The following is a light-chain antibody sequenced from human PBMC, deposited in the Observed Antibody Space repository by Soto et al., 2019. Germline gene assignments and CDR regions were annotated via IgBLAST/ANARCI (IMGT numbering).Light chain of an antibody. V-gene: IGLV2-14*03. CDR1: SSDIGAYNY. Sequence: QSVLTQPDSVSGSPGHSITISCIGTSSDIGAYNYASWYQQHPGKAPKLIIYDVSNRPSGVSNRFSGSKSGYTASLTISGLQAEDEADYYCSSYSSTITRVFGTGTKVTVL. J-gene: IGLJ1*01. CDR3: SSYSSTITRV. CDR2: DVS.